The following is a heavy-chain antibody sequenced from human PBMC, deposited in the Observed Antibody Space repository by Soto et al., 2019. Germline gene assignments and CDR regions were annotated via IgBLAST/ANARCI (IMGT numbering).Heavy chain of an antibody. Sequence: GGSLRLSCAASGFTFSSYGMHWVRQAPGKGLEWVAVISYDGSNKYYADSVKGRFTISRDTSKNTLFLQMNSLRAEDTAVYYCAKLSRFGHDYYYYGMDVWGQGTTVTVSS. CDR1: GFTFSSYG. D-gene: IGHD3-3*01. V-gene: IGHV3-30*18. CDR2: ISYDGSNK. CDR3: AKLSRFGHDYYYYGMDV. J-gene: IGHJ6*02.